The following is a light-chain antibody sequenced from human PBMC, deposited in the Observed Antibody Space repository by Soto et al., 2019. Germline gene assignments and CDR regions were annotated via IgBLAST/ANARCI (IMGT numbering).Light chain of an antibody. V-gene: IGKV1-5*03. CDR2: QAS. CDR1: QRINNW. CDR3: QQYYSYPRT. J-gene: IGKJ1*01. Sequence: DIQMTQSPSTLAASAGDRVTITCRASQRINNWLAWYQQKPGKAPKLLIYQASTLQSGVPPRFSGSGSGTDFTLTISCLQSEDFATYYCQQYYSYPRTFGQGTKVDIK.